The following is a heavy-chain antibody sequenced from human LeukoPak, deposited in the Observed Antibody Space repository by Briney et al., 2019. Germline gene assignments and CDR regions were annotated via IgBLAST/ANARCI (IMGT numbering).Heavy chain of an antibody. J-gene: IGHJ4*02. V-gene: IGHV1-69*13. CDR2: IIPIFGTA. CDR3: ATGSGIAARNFDY. D-gene: IGHD6-6*01. Sequence: SVTVSCKASGGTFSSYAISWVRQAPGQGLEWMGGIIPIFGTANYAQKFQGRVTITADESTSTAYMELSSLRSEDTAVYYCATGSGIAARNFDYWGQGTLVTVSS. CDR1: GGTFSSYA.